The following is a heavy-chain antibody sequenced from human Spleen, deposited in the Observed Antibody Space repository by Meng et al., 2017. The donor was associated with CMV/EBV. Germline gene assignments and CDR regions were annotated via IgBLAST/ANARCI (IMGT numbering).Heavy chain of an antibody. CDR3: AKDYMVRETRYYYGMDV. CDR2: IGTAGDT. D-gene: IGHD3-10*01. V-gene: IGHV3-13*03. CDR1: GFTFSSYD. J-gene: IGHJ6*02. Sequence: GESLKISCAACGFTFSSYDMHWVRQATGKGLEWVSAIGTAGDTYYPGSVKGQFTISRDNSKNTLYLQMNSLRAEDTAVYYCAKDYMVRETRYYYGMDVWGQGTTVTVSS.